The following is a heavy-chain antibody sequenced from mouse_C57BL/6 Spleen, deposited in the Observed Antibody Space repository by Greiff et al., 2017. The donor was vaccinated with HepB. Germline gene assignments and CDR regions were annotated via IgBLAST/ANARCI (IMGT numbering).Heavy chain of an antibody. CDR1: GYTFTSYW. Sequence: QVQLQQPGAELVRPGSSVKLSCKASGYTFTSYWMHWVKQRPIQGLDWIGNIDPSDSETHYNQKFKDKATLTVDKSSSTAYMQLSSLTSEDSAVYYCARGNGSSYDWYFDVWGTGTTVTVSS. V-gene: IGHV1-52*01. CDR3: ARGNGSSYDWYFDV. CDR2: IDPSDSET. J-gene: IGHJ1*03. D-gene: IGHD1-1*01.